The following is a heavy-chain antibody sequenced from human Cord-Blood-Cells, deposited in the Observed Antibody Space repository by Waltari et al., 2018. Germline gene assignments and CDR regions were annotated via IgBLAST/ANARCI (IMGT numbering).Heavy chain of an antibody. CDR1: GFTFSSYA. CDR3: AGGSYFHY. J-gene: IGHJ4*02. CDR2: ISYDGSNK. Sequence: QVQLVESGGGVVQPGRSLRLSCAASGFTFSSYAMHWVRQAPGKGLGWVAVISYDGSNKYYADSVKGRFTSSRDNSKNTLYLQMNSLRAEDTAVYYCAGGSYFHYWGQGTLVTVSS. V-gene: IGHV3-30-3*01. D-gene: IGHD1-26*01.